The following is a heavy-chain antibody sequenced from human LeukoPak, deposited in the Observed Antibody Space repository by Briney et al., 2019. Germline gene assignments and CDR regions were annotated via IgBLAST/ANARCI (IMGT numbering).Heavy chain of an antibody. Sequence: GGSLRLSCAASGFTFGNSWVHWVRQAPGKGLVWVSLINADGSTTSYAASVKGRFTTSRDNARNTLSLEMNSLTIEDTAVYYCIVVVEPPDSDGFDVWGQGTMITVSS. V-gene: IGHV3-74*01. CDR2: INADGSTT. D-gene: IGHD1-14*01. CDR3: IVVVEPPDSDGFDV. J-gene: IGHJ3*01. CDR1: GFTFGNSW.